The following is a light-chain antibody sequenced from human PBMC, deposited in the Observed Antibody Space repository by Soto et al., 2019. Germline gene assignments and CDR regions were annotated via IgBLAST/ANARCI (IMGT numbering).Light chain of an antibody. J-gene: IGKJ4*01. Sequence: DIVMTQSPLSLPVNPGEPASISCRSSQSLLHSNGYNYLDWYLQKPGQSPQLLISLGSNRASGVPDRFSGSGSGTDFTLKISRVEAEDVGVYYCMQGLQTLTFGGGTKVEIK. CDR2: LGS. V-gene: IGKV2-28*01. CDR3: MQGLQTLT. CDR1: QSLLHSNGYNY.